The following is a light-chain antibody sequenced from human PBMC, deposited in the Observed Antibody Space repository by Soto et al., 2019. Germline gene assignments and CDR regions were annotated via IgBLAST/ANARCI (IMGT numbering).Light chain of an antibody. CDR2: ANK. CDR3: TSYTSSSTLV. CDR1: SSNIGAGYE. V-gene: IGLV1-40*01. J-gene: IGLJ2*01. Sequence: QSVLTQPPSVSGAPGQTVTISCTGSSSNIGAGYEVHWYHQIPGTAPKLLVSANKNRPSGVPDRLSASKSGTSASLAITGLQAEDEAHYYCTSYTSSSTLVFGGGTQLTVL.